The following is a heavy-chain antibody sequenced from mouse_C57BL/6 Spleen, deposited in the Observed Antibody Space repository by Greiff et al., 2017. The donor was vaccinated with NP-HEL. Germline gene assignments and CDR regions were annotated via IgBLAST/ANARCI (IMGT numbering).Heavy chain of an antibody. Sequence: VQLQQSGPELVKPGASVKISCKASGYAFSSSWMNWVKQRPGKGLEWIGRIYPGDGDTNYNGKFKGKATLTADKSSSTAYMQLSSLTSEDSAVYFCAGGQRSPLAMDYWGQGTSVTVSS. CDR2: IYPGDGDT. D-gene: IGHD3-2*02. V-gene: IGHV1-82*01. CDR3: AGGQRSPLAMDY. J-gene: IGHJ4*01. CDR1: GYAFSSSW.